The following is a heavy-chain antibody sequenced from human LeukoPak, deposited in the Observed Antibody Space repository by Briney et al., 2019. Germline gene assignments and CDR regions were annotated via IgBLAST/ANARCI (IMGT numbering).Heavy chain of an antibody. Sequence: GXXLRLSCAASGFIVSSNYMSWVRQAPGKGLEWVSVISSGGNTYYADSVKGRFTISRDNSKNTVFLQMNSLRAEDTAVYYCAREVRGYYFDYWGQGTLVTVSS. J-gene: IGHJ4*02. CDR1: GFIVSSNY. CDR3: AREVRGYYFDY. D-gene: IGHD3-22*01. CDR2: ISSGGNT. V-gene: IGHV3-53*01.